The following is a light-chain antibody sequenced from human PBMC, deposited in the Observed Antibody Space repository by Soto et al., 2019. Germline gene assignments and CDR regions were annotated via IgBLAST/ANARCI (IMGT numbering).Light chain of an antibody. CDR1: QSVSTY. CDR3: QQYGSSPGT. J-gene: IGKJ1*01. CDR2: GAS. Sequence: EIVLTQSPATLSLSPGERATLSCRASQSVSTYLAWYQQQPGQAPRLLIYGASSRATGIPDRFSGSGSGTDFTLTISRLEPEDFAVYYCQQYGSSPGTFGQGTKVDIK. V-gene: IGKV3-20*01.